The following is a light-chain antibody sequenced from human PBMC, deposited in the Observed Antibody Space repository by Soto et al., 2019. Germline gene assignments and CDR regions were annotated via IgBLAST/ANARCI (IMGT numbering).Light chain of an antibody. CDR3: AAWDGSLNVVL. CDR2: TND. V-gene: IGLV1-44*01. J-gene: IGLJ2*01. Sequence: QSVLTQPPSASGTPGQRVTISCSGGSSNIGGNTVNWYQQLPGTAPTLLIYTNDQRPSGVPARFSASKSGTSASLAISGLQSEDEADYYCAAWDGSLNVVLFGGGTKVTVL. CDR1: SSNIGGNT.